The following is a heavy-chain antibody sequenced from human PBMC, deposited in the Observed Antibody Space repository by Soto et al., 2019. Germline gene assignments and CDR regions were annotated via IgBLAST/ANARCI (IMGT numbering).Heavy chain of an antibody. V-gene: IGHV4-34*01. J-gene: IGHJ4*02. CDR3: ARDKITGLFDY. CDR1: GGSFSGYS. D-gene: IGHD2-8*02. CDR2: INHSGST. Sequence: QVQLQQWGAGLLKPSETLSLTCAVYGGSFSGYSWPWIRQPPGTGLEWVGEINHSGSTNYNPSLNSRVTISVDTSKNQFSLKLTSVTAADTAVYYCARDKITGLFDYWGQGTLVTASS.